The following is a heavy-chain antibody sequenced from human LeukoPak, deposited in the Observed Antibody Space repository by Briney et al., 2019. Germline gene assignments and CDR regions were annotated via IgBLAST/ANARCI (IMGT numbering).Heavy chain of an antibody. J-gene: IGHJ4*02. V-gene: IGHV4-31*03. CDR1: GGSISSGGYY. CDR2: IYYSGST. Sequence: SHTVSLTCTVSGGSISSGGYYWTWIRQHPGKGLEWIGYIYYSGSTYYNPSLKSRVTISVDTSKNQFSLKLSSVTAADTAVYYCARVPALVATIYFDYWGQGTLVTVSS. CDR3: ARVPALVATIYFDY. D-gene: IGHD5-12*01.